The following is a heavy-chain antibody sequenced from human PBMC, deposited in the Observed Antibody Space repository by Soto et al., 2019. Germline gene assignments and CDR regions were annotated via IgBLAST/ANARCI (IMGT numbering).Heavy chain of an antibody. J-gene: IGHJ4*02. CDR2: MNPNSGST. CDR3: ARGRGYSDGIDY. Sequence: ASVKVSCKASGYTFTSFDINWVRQAAGQGLEWMGWMNPNSGSTGSAQKFQGRVAMTRDTSISTAYMELSSLRSDDTAVYYCARGRGYSDGIDYWGQGTLVTVSS. V-gene: IGHV1-8*02. D-gene: IGHD2-15*01. CDR1: GYTFTSFD.